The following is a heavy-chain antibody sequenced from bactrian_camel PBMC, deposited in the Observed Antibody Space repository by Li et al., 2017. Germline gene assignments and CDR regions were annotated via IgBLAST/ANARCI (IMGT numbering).Heavy chain of an antibody. CDR3: ASDGVLVGFTD. Sequence: HVQLVESGGGLVQTGESLRLSCAASGFTFSDYTMTWVRQAPGKGLEWVSSIYIDGRIAYYADVVKGRFTMSRDNDKNTMYLEMNSLKFEDTALYYCASDGVLVGFTDWGQGTQVTVS. J-gene: IGHJ4*01. D-gene: IGHD5*01. V-gene: IGHV3-2*01. CDR1: GFTFSDYT. CDR2: IYIDGRIA.